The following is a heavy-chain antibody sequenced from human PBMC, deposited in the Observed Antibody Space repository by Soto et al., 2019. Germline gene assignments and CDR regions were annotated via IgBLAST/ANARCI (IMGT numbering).Heavy chain of an antibody. CDR3: AREVWEATGTPGHWFDP. CDR2: ISYGGST. CDR1: GVSVSSRTYY. D-gene: IGHD1-7*01. V-gene: IGHV4-61*03. J-gene: IGHJ5*02. Sequence: KPSETLSLTCTVSGVSVSSRTYYWSWIRQPPGKGLEWIGYISYGGSTNYNPSLKSRVTISVHTAKNHFSLKLNSVTAADTAVYYCAREVWEATGTPGHWFDPWGQGTLVTVSS.